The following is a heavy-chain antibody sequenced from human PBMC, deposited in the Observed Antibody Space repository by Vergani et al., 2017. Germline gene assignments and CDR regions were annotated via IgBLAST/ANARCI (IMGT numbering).Heavy chain of an antibody. J-gene: IGHJ4*02. CDR2: ISSSNGNA. D-gene: IGHD4-17*01. CDR1: GYTFASYD. Sequence: QVQLVQSGAEVKEPGASVKVSCKASGYTFASYDISWVRPAPGQGLEWMGWISSSNGNANYAQKVQGRVTMTTDTSTSTAYMELRSLRSDDTAVYYCARHDYGDYQFDFWGQGTLVTVSS. V-gene: IGHV1-18*04. CDR3: ARHDYGDYQFDF.